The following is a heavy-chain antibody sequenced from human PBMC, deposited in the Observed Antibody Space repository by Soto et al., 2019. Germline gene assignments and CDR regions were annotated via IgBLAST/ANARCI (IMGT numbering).Heavy chain of an antibody. CDR2: INSDGSST. CDR3: ARDRPDKGRRNVDY. CDR1: GFTFSSYW. Sequence: EVQLVESGGDLVQPGGSLRLSCAASGFTFSSYWMHWVRQAPGKGLVWVSHINSDGSSTSYADSVKGRFTISRDNAKNTLYLQMNSLRGEDTAVYYCARDRPDKGRRNVDYWGQGILVTVSS. J-gene: IGHJ4*02. V-gene: IGHV3-74*01. D-gene: IGHD1-1*01.